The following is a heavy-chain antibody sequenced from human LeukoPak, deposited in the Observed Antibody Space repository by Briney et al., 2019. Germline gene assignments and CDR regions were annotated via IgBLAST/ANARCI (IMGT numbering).Heavy chain of an antibody. D-gene: IGHD3-3*01. V-gene: IGHV4-59*01. CDR3: AGLDFWSGYTYSDDAFDI. J-gene: IGHJ3*02. CDR2: IYYSGST. CDR1: GGSISSYY. Sequence: SETLSLTCTVSGGSISSYYWSWIRQPPGKGLEWIGYIYYSGSTNYNPSLKSRVTISVDTSKNQFSLKLSSVTAADTAVHYCAGLDFWSGYTYSDDAFDIWGQGTMVTVSS.